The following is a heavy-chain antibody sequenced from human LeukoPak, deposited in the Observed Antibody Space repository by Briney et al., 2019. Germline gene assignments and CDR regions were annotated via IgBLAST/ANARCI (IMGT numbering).Heavy chain of an antibody. V-gene: IGHV3-13*01. CDR2: IGTVTDT. CDR1: GFNFKNYD. Sequence: PGGSLRLSCAASGFNFKNYDFHWVRQAAGKRLEWVSGIGTVTDTFYLDSVEGRFTISRENAKNSFYLQMNGLRAGDTAVYYCARGWGGHGRSWGALDFWGQGILVNVSS. D-gene: IGHD3-16*01. J-gene: IGHJ4*02. CDR3: ARGWGGHGRSWGALDF.